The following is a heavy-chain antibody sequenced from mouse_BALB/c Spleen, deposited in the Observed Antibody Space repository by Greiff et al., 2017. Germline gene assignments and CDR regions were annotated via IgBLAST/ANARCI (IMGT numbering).Heavy chain of an antibody. CDR3: ARVAYDYDGAWFAY. Sequence: EVQLQESGPGLVKPSQSLSLTCTVTGYSITSDYAWNWIRQFPGNKLEWMGYISYSGSTSYNPSLKSRISITRDTSKNQFFLQLNSVTTEDTATYYCARVAYDYDGAWFAYWGQGTLVTVSA. CDR2: ISYSGST. V-gene: IGHV3-2*02. J-gene: IGHJ3*01. CDR1: GYSITSDYA. D-gene: IGHD2-4*01.